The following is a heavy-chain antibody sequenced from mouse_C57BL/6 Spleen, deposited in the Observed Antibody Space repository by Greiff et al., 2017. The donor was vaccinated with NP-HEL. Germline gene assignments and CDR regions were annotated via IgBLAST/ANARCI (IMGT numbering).Heavy chain of an antibody. D-gene: IGHD2-5*01. Sequence: VQLKESGGGLVKPGGSLKLSCAASGFTLSSYAMSWVRQTPEKRLEWVATISDGGSYTYYPDNVKGRFTISRDNAKNNLYLQMSHLKSEDTAMYYCARDEGYYSNSAWFAYWGQGTLVTVSA. CDR2: ISDGGSYT. J-gene: IGHJ3*01. CDR3: ARDEGYYSNSAWFAY. CDR1: GFTLSSYA. V-gene: IGHV5-4*01.